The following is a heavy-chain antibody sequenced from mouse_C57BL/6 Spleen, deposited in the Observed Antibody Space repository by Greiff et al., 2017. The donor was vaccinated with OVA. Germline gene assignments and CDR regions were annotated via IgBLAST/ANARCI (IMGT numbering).Heavy chain of an antibody. CDR3: ARDYYGSSYPY. J-gene: IGHJ3*01. CDR1: GFTFSSYG. V-gene: IGHV5-6*01. CDR2: ISSGGSYT. D-gene: IGHD1-1*01. Sequence: EVQLVESGGDLVKPGGSLKLSCAASGFTFSSYGMSWVRQTPDKRLEWVATISSGGSYTYYPDSVKGRFTISRDNAKNTLYLQMSSLKSEDTAMYYCARDYYGSSYPYWGQGTLVTVSA.